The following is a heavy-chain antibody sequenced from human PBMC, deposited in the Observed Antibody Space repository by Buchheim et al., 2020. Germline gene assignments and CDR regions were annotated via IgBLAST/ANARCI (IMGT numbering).Heavy chain of an antibody. CDR2: IKQDGSDK. Sequence: EVQLLESGGGLVEPGGSLRLSCAASGFTFNSYAMSWVRQAPGKGLEWVAYIKQDGSDKYYVDSVKGRFTISRDNAKNSLYLQMNSLRAEDTAVYYCARGGWYPDYWGQGTL. CDR3: ARGGWYPDY. D-gene: IGHD1-14*01. J-gene: IGHJ4*02. V-gene: IGHV3-7*03. CDR1: GFTFNSYA.